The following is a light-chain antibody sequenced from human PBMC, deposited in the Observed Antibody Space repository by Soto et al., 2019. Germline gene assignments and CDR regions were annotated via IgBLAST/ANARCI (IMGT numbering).Light chain of an antibody. J-gene: IGLJ1*01. CDR3: SSYTSSRAYV. Sequence: QSVLTQPASVSGSPGQSITISCTGTSSDVGGYNYVSWYQQQSGKAPKLMIHEVSNRPSGVSNRFSGSKSGNTASLTISGPQAENEADYYCSSYTSSRAYVFGSGTKGTVL. CDR2: EVS. CDR1: SSDVGGYNY. V-gene: IGLV2-14*01.